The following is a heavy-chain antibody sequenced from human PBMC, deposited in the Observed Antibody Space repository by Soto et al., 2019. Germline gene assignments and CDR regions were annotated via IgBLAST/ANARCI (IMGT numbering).Heavy chain of an antibody. CDR1: GFTFSTHG. D-gene: IGHD2-15*01. CDR3: AKDLSGARWYYDALDV. Sequence: GSLRLSCEVSGFTFSTHGMHWVRQAPGKGLEWVAGTSYDGTNKYYARSVQGRFTISRENSMKTLYLQMNSLRTEDTAVYYCAKDLSGARWYYDALDVWGQGTTVTVSS. V-gene: IGHV3-30*18. J-gene: IGHJ6*02. CDR2: TSYDGTNK.